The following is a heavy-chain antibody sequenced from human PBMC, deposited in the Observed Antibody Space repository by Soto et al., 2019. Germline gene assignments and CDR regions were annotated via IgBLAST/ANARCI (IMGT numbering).Heavy chain of an antibody. V-gene: IGHV4-31*03. Sequence: QVQLQESGPGLVKPSQTLSLTCTVSGGSISSGGYYWSWIRQHPGKGLKWIGYIYYSGRTYYNPSLKSRVTISVDTSKNQFSLKLSSVTAADTAVYYCAREKEVAAAGDDAFDIWGQGTMVTVSS. D-gene: IGHD6-13*01. CDR3: AREKEVAAAGDDAFDI. CDR2: IYYSGRT. J-gene: IGHJ3*02. CDR1: GGSISSGGYY.